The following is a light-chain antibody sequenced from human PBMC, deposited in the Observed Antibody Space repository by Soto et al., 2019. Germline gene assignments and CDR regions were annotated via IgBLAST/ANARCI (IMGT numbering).Light chain of an antibody. CDR2: DAS. J-gene: IGKJ4*01. V-gene: IGKV1-5*01. CDR1: QSITNR. Sequence: DIQMTQSPSTLSASVGDRVTITCRASQSITNRLAWYQQKPGKAPKVLIYDASSLQTGVPSRFSGSGSGTDFTLTTSSLQPEDFATYYCQQGKSFPFTFGGGTKVDIK. CDR3: QQGKSFPFT.